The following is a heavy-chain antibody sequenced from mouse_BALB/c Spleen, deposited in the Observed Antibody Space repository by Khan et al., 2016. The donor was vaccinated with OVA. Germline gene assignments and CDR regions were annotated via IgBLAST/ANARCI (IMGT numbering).Heavy chain of an antibody. CDR3: ARAYYRYDGYYAMDY. Sequence: QVQLQESGPGLVVPSQSLSITCTVSGFSLSRYNIHWVRQPPGKGLEWLGMIWGGGGTDYNSTLKSRLSISKDNYKSQDFLKMNSLQTDDTAMYYCARAYYRYDGYYAMDYWGQGTSVTVSS. J-gene: IGHJ4*01. V-gene: IGHV2-6-4*01. CDR2: IWGGGGT. CDR1: GFSLSRYN. D-gene: IGHD2-14*01.